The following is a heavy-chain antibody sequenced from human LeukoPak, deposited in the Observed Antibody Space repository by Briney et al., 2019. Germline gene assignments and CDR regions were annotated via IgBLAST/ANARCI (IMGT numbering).Heavy chain of an antibody. V-gene: IGHV4-31*03. Sequence: SETLSLTCTVSGGSISSGGYYWSWIRQHPGKGLGWIGYIHYSGSTYYNPSLKSRVTISVDTSKNQFSLKLSSVTAADTAVYYCARVRGDWTVGWFDPWGQGTLVTVSS. J-gene: IGHJ5*02. CDR2: IHYSGST. CDR3: ARVRGDWTVGWFDP. CDR1: GGSISSGGYY. D-gene: IGHD2-21*02.